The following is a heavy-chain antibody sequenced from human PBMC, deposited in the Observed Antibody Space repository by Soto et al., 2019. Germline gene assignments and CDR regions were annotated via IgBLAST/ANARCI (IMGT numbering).Heavy chain of an antibody. V-gene: IGHV1-24*01. D-gene: IGHD6-13*01. CDR2: FDPEDGET. J-gene: IGHJ5*02. Sequence: ASMKVSCKASGYTFTSYYMHWVRQAPGQGLEWMGGFDPEDGETIYAQKFQGRVTITEDTSTNTAYMELSSLRSEDTAVYYCARPDEGAAFDPWGQGTLVTVSS. CDR3: ARPDEGAAFDP. CDR1: GYTFTSYY.